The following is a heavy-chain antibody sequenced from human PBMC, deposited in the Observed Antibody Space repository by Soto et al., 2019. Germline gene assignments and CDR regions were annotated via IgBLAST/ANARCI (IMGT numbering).Heavy chain of an antibody. CDR3: VRVWRLVGRYGMDV. CDR1: GFIFSSYY. Sequence: VGSLRLSCVGPGFIFSSYYMNWVRQAPGKGLEWVSSISGGSAYIYYADSVKGRFTISRDNAKNSLYLELNSLRVEDTAVYYCVRVWRLVGRYGMDVWGQGTTVTVSS. D-gene: IGHD6-25*01. J-gene: IGHJ6*02. CDR2: ISGGSAYI. V-gene: IGHV3-21*01.